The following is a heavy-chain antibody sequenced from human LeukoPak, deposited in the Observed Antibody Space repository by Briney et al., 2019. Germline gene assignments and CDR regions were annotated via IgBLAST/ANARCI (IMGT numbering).Heavy chain of an antibody. CDR2: IYTSGST. CDR3: ARVSHYDSSGYRVPYNWFDP. V-gene: IGHV4-61*02. Sequence: SETLSLTCTVSGGSISSGSYYWSWIRQPAGKGLEWIGRIYTSGSTNYNPSLKSRVTISVDTSKNQFSLKLSSVTAADTVVYYCARVSHYDSSGYRVPYNWFDPWGQGTLVTVSS. CDR1: GGSISSGSYY. J-gene: IGHJ5*02. D-gene: IGHD3-22*01.